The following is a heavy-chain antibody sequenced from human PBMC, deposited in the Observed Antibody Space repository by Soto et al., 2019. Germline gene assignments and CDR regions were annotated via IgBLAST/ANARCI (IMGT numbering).Heavy chain of an antibody. Sequence: GGSLRLSCAASGFTFSSYWMSWVRQARGKPLECVANIKHDGRETYYVDSVRGRFTISRDNANSTLYLQMDSLGVEDTAVYYCARGTSHYNYAHVWYWGQGILVTVSS. CDR2: IKHDGRET. J-gene: IGHJ4*02. CDR3: ARGTSHYNYAHVWY. CDR1: GFTFSSYW. V-gene: IGHV3-7*03. D-gene: IGHD3-16*01.